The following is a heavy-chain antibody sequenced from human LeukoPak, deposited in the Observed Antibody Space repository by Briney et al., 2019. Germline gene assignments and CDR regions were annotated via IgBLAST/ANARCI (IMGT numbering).Heavy chain of an antibody. CDR1: GFTFSSYA. D-gene: IGHD6-13*01. V-gene: IGHV3-23*01. Sequence: GGSLRLSCAASGFTFSSYAMSWVRQAPGKGLEWVSAISGSGGSTYYADSVKGRFTISRDNSKNTLYLQMNSLRAEDTAVYYCARHGRSSSWGLGSVFGYFDYWGQGTLVTVSS. CDR2: ISGSGGST. J-gene: IGHJ4*02. CDR3: ARHGRSSSWGLGSVFGYFDY.